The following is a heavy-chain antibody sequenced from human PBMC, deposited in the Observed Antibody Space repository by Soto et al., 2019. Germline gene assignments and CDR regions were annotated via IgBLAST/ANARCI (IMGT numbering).Heavy chain of an antibody. Sequence: SETLSLTCTVSGGSISSHYWSWIRQTPGKGLEWIGYIYYSGTSQYNPSLASRVTISVDSSKNQFSLKLSSVTTADTAVYYCARTISGYYFDSWGQGTLVTVSS. CDR3: ARTISGYYFDS. V-gene: IGHV4-59*11. CDR2: IYYSGTS. D-gene: IGHD3-22*01. J-gene: IGHJ4*02. CDR1: GGSISSHY.